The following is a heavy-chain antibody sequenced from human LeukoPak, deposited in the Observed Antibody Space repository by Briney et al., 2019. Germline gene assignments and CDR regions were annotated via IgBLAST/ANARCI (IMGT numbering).Heavy chain of an antibody. CDR1: GGTFSSYA. D-gene: IGHD3-3*01. CDR2: IIPIFGTA. CDR3: ARELRFLETNYFDY. Sequence: ASVKVSCKASGGTFSSYAISWVRQAPGQGLEWMGGIIPIFGTANYAQKFQGRVTITTDESTSTAYMELSSLRSEDTAVYYCARELRFLETNYFDYWGQGTLVTVSS. V-gene: IGHV1-69*05. J-gene: IGHJ4*02.